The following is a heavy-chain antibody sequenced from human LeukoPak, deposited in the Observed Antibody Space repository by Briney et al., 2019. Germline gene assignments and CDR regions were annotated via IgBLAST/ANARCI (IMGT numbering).Heavy chain of an antibody. Sequence: GGSLRLSCAASGFTFSSYWMSWVRQAPGKGLEWVANIKQDGSEKYYVDSVKGRFTISRDNAKNSLYLQMNSLRAEDTAVYYCARDRWFKGDSSSLVDYWGQGTLVTVPS. V-gene: IGHV3-7*01. CDR2: IKQDGSEK. J-gene: IGHJ4*02. D-gene: IGHD6-13*01. CDR3: ARDRWFKGDSSSLVDY. CDR1: GFTFSSYW.